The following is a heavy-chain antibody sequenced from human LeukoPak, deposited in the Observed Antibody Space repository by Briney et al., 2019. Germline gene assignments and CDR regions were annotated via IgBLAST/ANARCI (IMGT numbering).Heavy chain of an antibody. CDR3: EKDCLTGSYGYFDY. CDR1: RFSLSIYA. J-gene: IGHJ4*02. V-gene: IGHV3-23*01. CDR2: ISGSGGDK. D-gene: IGHD3-10*01. Sequence: GGALRLSRVPSRFSLSIYALSWVRQAPGRGVWWVSTISGSGGDKYYADSVKGRFTISRDNSKNTLYLQMNSLRAEDTAVYYCEKDCLTGSYGYFDYWGLGALVTVSS.